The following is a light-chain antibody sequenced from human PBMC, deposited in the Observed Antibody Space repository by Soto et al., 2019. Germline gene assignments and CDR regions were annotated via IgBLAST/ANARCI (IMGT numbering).Light chain of an antibody. J-gene: IGKJ1*01. V-gene: IGKV1-5*01. CDR1: QSISAS. CDR3: QQYDYSRT. Sequence: DIQMTQSPSALSASVGDTVTITCRASQSISASLAWYQHKPGGAPKLLIYDVFSLEGGVPSRFGGSGSGTEFSRTIRGLQPDDFATYYCQQYDYSRTFGQGTKVEIK. CDR2: DVF.